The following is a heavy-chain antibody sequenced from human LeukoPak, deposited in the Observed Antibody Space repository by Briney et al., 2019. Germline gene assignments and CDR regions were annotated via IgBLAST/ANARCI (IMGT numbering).Heavy chain of an antibody. CDR2: IWYDGSNK. V-gene: IGHV3-33*01. J-gene: IGHJ5*02. Sequence: GGSLRLSCAASGFTFSSYGMHWVRQAPGKGLEWVAVIWYDGSNKYYADSVKGRFTISRDNSKNTLYLQMNSLRAEDTAVYYCARDAGSGYSSGWYGWFDPWGQGTLVTVS. D-gene: IGHD6-19*01. CDR3: ARDAGSGYSSGWYGWFDP. CDR1: GFTFSSYG.